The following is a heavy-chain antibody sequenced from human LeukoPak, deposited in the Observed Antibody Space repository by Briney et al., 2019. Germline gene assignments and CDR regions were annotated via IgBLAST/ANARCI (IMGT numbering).Heavy chain of an antibody. V-gene: IGHV3-11*03. CDR2: ISSSSSYT. J-gene: IGHJ4*02. CDR1: GVTCSDYY. CDR3: ARSGNHDY. D-gene: IGHD1-14*01. Sequence: PGGSLRLACAASGVTCSDYYMSWIRQAPGKGLEWVSYISSSSSYTNYADSVKGRFTISRDNAKNSLYLQMNSLRADDTAVYYSARSGNHDYWGQGTLVTVSS.